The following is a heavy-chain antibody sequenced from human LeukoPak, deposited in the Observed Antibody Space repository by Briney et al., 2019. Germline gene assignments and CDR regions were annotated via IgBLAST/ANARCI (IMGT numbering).Heavy chain of an antibody. D-gene: IGHD2-2*02. J-gene: IGHJ6*03. CDR2: INPSGGST. Sequence: ASVTVSCQASGYTFTSYYMHWVRQAPGQGLEWMGIINPSGGSTSYAQKFQGRVTMTRDMSTSTVYMELSSLRSEDTAVYYCARGSVVVPAAIRYYHYYMDVWGKGTTVTVSS. CDR1: GYTFTSYY. CDR3: ARGSVVVPAAIRYYHYYMDV. V-gene: IGHV1-46*01.